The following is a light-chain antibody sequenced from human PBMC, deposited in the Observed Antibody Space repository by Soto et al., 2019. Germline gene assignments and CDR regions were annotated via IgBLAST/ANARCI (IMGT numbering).Light chain of an antibody. Sequence: QSALAQPASVSGSPGQSITISCTGTSSDIGDSNFVSWYQHHPGKAPKLLIYDVSDRPSRISSRFSGSKSANTASLTISGLQAEDEGFYYCISYTTTTNVRFVFGTGTKLTVL. V-gene: IGLV2-14*01. CDR3: ISYTTTTNVRFV. J-gene: IGLJ1*01. CDR1: SSDIGDSNF. CDR2: DVS.